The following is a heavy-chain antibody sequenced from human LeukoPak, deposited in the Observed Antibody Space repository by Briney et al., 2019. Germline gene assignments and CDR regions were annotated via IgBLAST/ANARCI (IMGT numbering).Heavy chain of an antibody. CDR2: ISGSSSTI. CDR3: AREPYSSGSYQVDY. D-gene: IGHD3-10*01. CDR1: GFTFSSYA. J-gene: IGHJ4*02. V-gene: IGHV3-48*01. Sequence: GRSLRLSCAASGFTFSSYAMSWVRQAPGKGLEWVSYISGSSSTIYYADSVKGRFTISRDNAKNSLYVQMNSLRADDTAVYYCAREPYSSGSYQVDYWGQGTPVTVSS.